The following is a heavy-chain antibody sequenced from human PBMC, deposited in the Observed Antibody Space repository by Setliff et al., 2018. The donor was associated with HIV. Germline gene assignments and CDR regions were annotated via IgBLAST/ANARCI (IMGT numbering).Heavy chain of an antibody. Sequence: PGGSLRLSCAASGFTFSNAWMSWVRQAPGKGLEWIGRIKSISDGATTDYAAPVEGRFAISRDDSKNTLYLQMNSLKTEDTAVYYCTTDASSGWYWYYFDYWGQGTLVTSPQ. CDR3: TTDASSGWYWYYFDY. D-gene: IGHD6-19*01. J-gene: IGHJ4*02. CDR1: GFTFSNAW. CDR2: IKSISDGATT. V-gene: IGHV3-15*01.